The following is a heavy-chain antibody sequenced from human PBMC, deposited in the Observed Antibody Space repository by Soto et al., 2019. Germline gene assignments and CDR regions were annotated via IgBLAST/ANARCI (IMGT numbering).Heavy chain of an antibody. Sequence: GASVKVSCKASGGTFSSYTISWVRQAPGQGLEWMGRIIPILGIANYAQKFQGRVTITADKSTSTAYMELSSLRSEDTAVYYYAREVVARYFDYWGQGALVTVSS. V-gene: IGHV1-69*04. J-gene: IGHJ4*02. CDR1: GGTFSSYT. CDR2: IIPILGIA. CDR3: AREVVARYFDY. D-gene: IGHD5-12*01.